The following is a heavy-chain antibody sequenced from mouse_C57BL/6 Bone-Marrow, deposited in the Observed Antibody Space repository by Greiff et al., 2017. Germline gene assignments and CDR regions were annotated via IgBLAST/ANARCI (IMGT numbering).Heavy chain of an antibody. J-gene: IGHJ1*03. D-gene: IGHD1-1*01. CDR3: ARQGVIFYYGSSYDWYFDV. CDR2: IYPGGGYT. Sequence: QVQLQQSGAELVRPGTSVKMSCKASGYTFTNYWIGWAKQRPGHGLEWIGDIYPGGGYTNYNEKFKGKATLTADKSSSTAYMQFSSLTSEDSAIYYCARQGVIFYYGSSYDWYFDVWGTGTTVTGSS. CDR1: GYTFTNYW. V-gene: IGHV1-63*01.